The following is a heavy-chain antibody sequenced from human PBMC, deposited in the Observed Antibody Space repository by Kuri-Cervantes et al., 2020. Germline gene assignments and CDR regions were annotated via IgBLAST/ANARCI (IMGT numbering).Heavy chain of an antibody. V-gene: IGHV4-4*07. J-gene: IGHJ4*02. D-gene: IGHD3-22*01. CDR3: ARGDYYDSSGYGFYFDY. Sequence: SETLSLTCTVSGGSISSYYWSWIRQPAGKGLEWIGRIYTSGSTNYNPSLKSRVTMSVDTSKNQFSLKLSSVTAVDTAVYYCARGDYYDSSGYGFYFDYWGQGTLVTVSS. CDR2: IYTSGST. CDR1: GGSISSYY.